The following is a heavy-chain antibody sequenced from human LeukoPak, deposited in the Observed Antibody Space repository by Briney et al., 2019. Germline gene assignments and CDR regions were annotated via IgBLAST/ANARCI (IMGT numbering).Heavy chain of an antibody. Sequence: PSETLSLTCTVSGGSISSSSYYWGWIRQPPGKGLEWIGSIYYSGSTYYNPSLKSRVTISVDTSKNQFSLKLSSVTAADTAVYYCAREGIVVVVAANSPLSWFDPWGQGTLVTVSS. CDR1: GGSISSSSYY. CDR3: AREGIVVVVAANSPLSWFDP. V-gene: IGHV4-39*07. D-gene: IGHD2-15*01. J-gene: IGHJ5*02. CDR2: IYYSGST.